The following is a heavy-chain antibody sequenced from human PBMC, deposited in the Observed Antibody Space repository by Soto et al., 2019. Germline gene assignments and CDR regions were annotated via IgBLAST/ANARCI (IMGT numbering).Heavy chain of an antibody. V-gene: IGHV1-18*04. CDR2: LRAYNGNT. CDR3: AKPWDI. J-gene: IGHJ3*02. Sequence: ASVKVSWTASCDTFASYGISWVRHAPGPGLERMPWLRAYNGNTNYAQKLQGRVTMTTDTSTSTAYMQLRSLRSPDTAAYYCAKPWDISRQGTMVTVSS. CDR1: CDTFASYG.